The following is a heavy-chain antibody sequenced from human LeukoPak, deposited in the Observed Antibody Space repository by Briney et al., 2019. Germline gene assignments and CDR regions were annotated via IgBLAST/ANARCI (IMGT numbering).Heavy chain of an antibody. Sequence: ASVKVSCKASGYTFTSYDINWVRQATGQGLEWMGWMNPNSGNTGYAQKFQGRVTMTRNTSISTAYMELSSLRSEDTAVYYCARFEYSSSSRGYYFDYWGQGTLVTASS. J-gene: IGHJ4*02. CDR1: GYTFTSYD. CDR3: ARFEYSSSSRGYYFDY. D-gene: IGHD6-6*01. V-gene: IGHV1-8*01. CDR2: MNPNSGNT.